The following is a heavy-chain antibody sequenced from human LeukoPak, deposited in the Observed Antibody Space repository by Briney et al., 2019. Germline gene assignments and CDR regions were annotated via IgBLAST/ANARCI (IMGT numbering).Heavy chain of an antibody. V-gene: IGHV3-7*03. J-gene: IGHJ4*02. CDR3: AKLLGGYSYGTNDY. Sequence: GGSLRLSCAASGFPFNAYWMTWVRQAPGKGLEWVANIRQDGDTKYYVDSVKGRFTISRDNAMNSLYLQMNSLRAEDSAVYHCAKLLGGYSYGTNDYWGQGTLVTVSS. CDR2: IRQDGDTK. CDR1: GFPFNAYW. D-gene: IGHD5-18*01.